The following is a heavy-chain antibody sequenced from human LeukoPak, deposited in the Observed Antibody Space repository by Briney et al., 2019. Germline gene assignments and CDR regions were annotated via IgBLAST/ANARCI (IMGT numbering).Heavy chain of an antibody. J-gene: IGHJ2*01. Sequence: ASVKVSCKVSGYTLTELSMHWVRQAPGKGLEWMGGFDPEDGETIYAQKFQGRVTMTEDTSTDTAYMELSGLRSEDTAVYYCATTLGGSYRYWYFDLWGRGTLVTVSS. D-gene: IGHD1-26*01. CDR3: ATTLGGSYRYWYFDL. CDR2: FDPEDGET. V-gene: IGHV1-24*01. CDR1: GYTLTELS.